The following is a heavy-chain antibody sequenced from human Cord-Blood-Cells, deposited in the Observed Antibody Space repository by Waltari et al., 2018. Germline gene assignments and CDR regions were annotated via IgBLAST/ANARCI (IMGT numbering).Heavy chain of an antibody. CDR3: ARRGAGAAAGVAFDY. CDR2: IIPLIGTE. D-gene: IGHD6-13*01. V-gene: IGHV1-69*06. Sequence: QVQRVQSGAEVKKPGSSVKVSCKASGGTFSSYATSWVRQATGHGLEWMGGIIPLIGTENYAQKFQGRVTITADKSTCTAYMELSSLRSEDRAVYYCARRGAGAAAGVAFDYWGQGTLVTVSS. CDR1: GGTFSSYA. J-gene: IGHJ4*02.